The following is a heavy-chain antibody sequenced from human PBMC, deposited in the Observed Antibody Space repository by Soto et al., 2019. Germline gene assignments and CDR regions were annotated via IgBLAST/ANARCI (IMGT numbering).Heavy chain of an antibody. D-gene: IGHD3-22*01. CDR1: GGTFSSYA. Sequence: QVQLVQSGAEVKKPGSSVKVSCKASGGTFSSYAITWVRQAPGQGLEWMGGIIPIFGTANYAQKFQARVTITADESTSTAYMELSSLRSEDTAGYYCARDRGPSSGYYPYWLDPWGQGTLVTVSS. V-gene: IGHV1-69*12. J-gene: IGHJ5*02. CDR2: IIPIFGTA. CDR3: ARDRGPSSGYYPYWLDP.